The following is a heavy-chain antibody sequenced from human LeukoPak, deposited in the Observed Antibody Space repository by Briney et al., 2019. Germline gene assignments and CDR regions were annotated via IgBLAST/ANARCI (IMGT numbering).Heavy chain of an antibody. J-gene: IGHJ4*02. CDR3: ARVSMSYYGSGSQNFDY. CDR1: GFTFSSYE. V-gene: IGHV3-48*03. Sequence: GGSLRLSCAASGFTFSSYEMNWVRQAPGKGLEWVSYISSSGSTIYYADSVKGRFTISRDNAKNSLYLQMNSLRAEDTAVYHCARVSMSYYGSGSQNFDYWGQGTLVTVSS. D-gene: IGHD3-10*01. CDR2: ISSSGSTI.